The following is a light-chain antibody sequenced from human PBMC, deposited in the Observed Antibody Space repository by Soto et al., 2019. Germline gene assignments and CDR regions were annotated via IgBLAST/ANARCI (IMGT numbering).Light chain of an antibody. CDR2: DAS. Sequence: AIRMTQSPSSFSASTGDRVSITCRATQDIGTYLAWYQQIPGKAPKLLIYDASTLQTGVPSRFSGSGSWTEFSLTIRALQPEDFATYYCLQLNRYPLTFGGGTKVDI. CDR1: QDIGTY. CDR3: LQLNRYPLT. J-gene: IGKJ4*01. V-gene: IGKV1-8*01.